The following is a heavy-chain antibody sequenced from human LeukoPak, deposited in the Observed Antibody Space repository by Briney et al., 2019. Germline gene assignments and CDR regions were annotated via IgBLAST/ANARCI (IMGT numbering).Heavy chain of an antibody. V-gene: IGHV4-39*07. D-gene: IGHD5-24*01. CDR1: GGSISSSSYY. CDR3: ARDSRDGYNTFDY. J-gene: IGHJ4*02. Sequence: SETLSLTCTVSGGSISSSSYYWGWIRQPPGKGLEWIGSIYYSGSTYYNPSLKSRVTISVDTSKNQFSLKLSSVTAADTAVYYCARDSRDGYNTFDYWGQGTLVTVSS. CDR2: IYYSGST.